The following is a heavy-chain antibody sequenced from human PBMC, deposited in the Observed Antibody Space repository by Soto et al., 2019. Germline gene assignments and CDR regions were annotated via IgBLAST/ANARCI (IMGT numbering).Heavy chain of an antibody. CDR2: INAGNGNT. CDR1: GYTFTSYA. Sequence: QVQLVQSGAEVKKPGASVKVSCKASGYTFTSYAMHWVRQAPGQRLEWMGWINAGNGNTKYSQKFQGRVTITRDTSASTAHMELSSLRSEDTAVYYCARETFDPAYYDFWSGYFGHDIYYYYYYMDVWGKGTTVTVSS. J-gene: IGHJ6*03. CDR3: ARETFDPAYYDFWSGYFGHDIYYYYYYMDV. V-gene: IGHV1-3*01. D-gene: IGHD3-3*01.